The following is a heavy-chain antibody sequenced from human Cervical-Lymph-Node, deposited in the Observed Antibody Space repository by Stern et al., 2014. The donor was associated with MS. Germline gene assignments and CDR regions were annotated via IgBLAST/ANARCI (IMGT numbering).Heavy chain of an antibody. V-gene: IGHV4-30-2*01. CDR2: IYHSGST. D-gene: IGHD3-3*01. J-gene: IGHJ4*02. Sequence: QLQLQESGSGLVKPSQTLPLTCAVSGGSISSGDYSWSWIRQPPGKGLEWIGYIYHSGSTYYNPYLKIRVTISVARSKNQFSLKLSSVTAADTAVYYCARGRDFWSGYGGYFDYWGQGTLVTVSS. CDR3: ARGRDFWSGYGGYFDY. CDR1: GGSISSGDYS.